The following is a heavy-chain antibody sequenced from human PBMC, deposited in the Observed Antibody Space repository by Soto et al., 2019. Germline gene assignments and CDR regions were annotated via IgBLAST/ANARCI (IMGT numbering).Heavy chain of an antibody. CDR1: GFSFSSYA. CDR2: ISHDGINK. CDR3: ARDMYSSDYFVKWFEP. J-gene: IGHJ5*02. D-gene: IGHD6-19*01. V-gene: IGHV3-30-3*01. Sequence: VRLVESGGGVVQPGRSLRLSCTASGFSFSSYAMYWFRQPPGKGLEWVAVISHDGINKHYADSVKGRVTVSRDNSNHSLELQLSSLRGEDTAMYYCARDMYSSDYFVKWFEPWGQGTLVSVSS.